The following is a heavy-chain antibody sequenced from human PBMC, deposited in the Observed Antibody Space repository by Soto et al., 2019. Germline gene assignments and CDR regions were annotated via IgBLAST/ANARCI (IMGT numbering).Heavy chain of an antibody. Sequence: PGESLKISCKGSGYSFTSYWIDWVRQMPGKGLEWMGIIYPGDSDTRYSPSFQGQVTISADKSISTAYLQWRSLKASDTAMYYCARPLTFGIAVAGPPCGAYYHGMDVWGQGTTVTVSS. CDR2: IYPGDSDT. CDR3: ARPLTFGIAVAGPPCGAYYHGMDV. J-gene: IGHJ6*02. V-gene: IGHV5-51*01. D-gene: IGHD6-19*01. CDR1: GYSFTSYW.